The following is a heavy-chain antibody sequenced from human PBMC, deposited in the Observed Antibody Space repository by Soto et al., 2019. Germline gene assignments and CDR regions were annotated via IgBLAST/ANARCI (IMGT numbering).Heavy chain of an antibody. CDR2: ISVSDAFI. V-gene: IGHV3-23*01. CDR3: TRETVAGITGLDY. CDR1: GFNVGAFA. J-gene: IGHJ4*02. D-gene: IGHD1-20*01. Sequence: LRLSCAASGFNVGAFAVNWVRQAPGKGLEWVSGISVSDAFIYYADSVRGRFSISRDASENILYLQMNSLRVDDTALYYCTRETVAGITGLDYWGPGTLVTVPQ.